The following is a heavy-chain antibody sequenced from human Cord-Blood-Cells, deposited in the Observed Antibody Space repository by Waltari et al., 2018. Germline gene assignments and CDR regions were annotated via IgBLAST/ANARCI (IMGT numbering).Heavy chain of an antibody. Sequence: QVQLQESGPGLVKPSQTLSRTCTVAGGSISSGGYYWCWIRQPPGKGLEWIGYIYYSGSTYYNPSLKSRVTISVDTSKNQFSLKLSSVTAADTAVYYCARGARMEFHYFDYWGQGTLVTVSS. D-gene: IGHD3-10*01. CDR2: IYYSGST. CDR1: GGSISSGGYY. CDR3: ARGARMEFHYFDY. V-gene: IGHV4-31*03. J-gene: IGHJ4*02.